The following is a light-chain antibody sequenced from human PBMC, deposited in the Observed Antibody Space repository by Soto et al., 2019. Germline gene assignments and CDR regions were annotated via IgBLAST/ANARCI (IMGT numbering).Light chain of an antibody. CDR1: SSNIGSNT. V-gene: IGLV1-44*01. CDR3: QSYDSTLSGYV. Sequence: QSVLTQPLSASASPGQRVTISCSGGSSNIGSNTVAWYQHLPGTAPPRLIFTAGQRPSGVPDRFAGSKSGTSVSLAITGLQSDDEADYYCQSYDSTLSGYVFGTGTKLTVL. J-gene: IGLJ1*01. CDR2: TAG.